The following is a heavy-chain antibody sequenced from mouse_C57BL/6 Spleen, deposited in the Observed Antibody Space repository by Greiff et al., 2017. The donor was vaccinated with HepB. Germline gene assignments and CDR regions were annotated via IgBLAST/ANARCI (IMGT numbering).Heavy chain of an antibody. J-gene: IGHJ3*01. V-gene: IGHV1-18*01. CDR2: INPNNGGT. CDR1: GYTFTDYN. D-gene: IGHD1-1*01. Sequence: EVQLQQSGPELVKPGASVKIPCKASGYTFTDYNMDWVKQSHGKRLEWIGDINPNNGGTIYNQKFKGKATLTVDKSSSTAYMELRSLTSEDTAVYYCARDYYGIKGVSWFAYCGQGTLVTVSA. CDR3: ARDYYGIKGVSWFAY.